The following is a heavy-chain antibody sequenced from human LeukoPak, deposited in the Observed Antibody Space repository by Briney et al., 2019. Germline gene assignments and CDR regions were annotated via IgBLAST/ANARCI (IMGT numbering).Heavy chain of an antibody. V-gene: IGHV1-2*02. CDR3: ARDRDRVGYLDY. CDR1: GYTFTGYY. J-gene: IGHJ4*02. Sequence: ASVKVSCKASGYTFTGYYMHWVRQAPGQGLEWMVWINPSSGGTNYAQKFQGRVTMTRDTSISTAYMELSRLRSDDTAVYYCARDRDRVGYLDYWGQGTLVTVSS. CDR2: INPSSGGT. D-gene: IGHD2-15*01.